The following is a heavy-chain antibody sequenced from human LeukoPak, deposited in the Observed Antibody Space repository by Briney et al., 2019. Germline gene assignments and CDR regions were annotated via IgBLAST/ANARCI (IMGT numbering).Heavy chain of an antibody. V-gene: IGHV3-74*01. Sequence: SXXSHAMQWVRQAPGEGREWVSRLKYDGSGPSYADSVKGRFTISRDSAKNTLYLQMSSLRVEDTAVYYCARDGVTGPVIAYLDYWGQGTPVTVSS. CDR3: ARDGVTGPVIAYLDY. CDR1: SXXSHA. J-gene: IGHJ4*02. D-gene: IGHD2-21*01. CDR2: LKYDGSGP.